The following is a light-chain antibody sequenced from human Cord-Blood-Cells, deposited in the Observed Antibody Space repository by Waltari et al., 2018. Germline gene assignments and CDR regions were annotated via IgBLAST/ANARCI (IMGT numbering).Light chain of an antibody. CDR3: QQFNSDPYT. CDR2: DAS. Sequence: AIQLTPSPSSLSASVGDRVTITCRASQGISSALAWYQQKTGKAPNLLIYDASNLASGVPSRFSGSGSGTDLTLTISSLQPEDFATYYCQQFNSDPYTFGQGTKLEIK. CDR1: QGISSA. V-gene: IGKV1-13*02. J-gene: IGKJ2*01.